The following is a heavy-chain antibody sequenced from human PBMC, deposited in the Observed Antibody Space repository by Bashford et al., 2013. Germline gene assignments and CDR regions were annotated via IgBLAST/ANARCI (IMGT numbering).Heavy chain of an antibody. D-gene: IGHD3-10*01. CDR2: INHSGST. CDR1: GGSFSAYY. Sequence: SSETLSLSCAVYGGSFSAYYWTWIRQPPGKGLEWIGEINHSGSTKYNPSLKSRVTISVDTSKNQFSLKLSSVTAADTAVYYCARPPREMVRGLEGPTTYYYMDVWGKGPRSPSP. CDR3: ARPPREMVRGLEGPTTYYYMDV. J-gene: IGHJ6*03. V-gene: IGHV4-34*01.